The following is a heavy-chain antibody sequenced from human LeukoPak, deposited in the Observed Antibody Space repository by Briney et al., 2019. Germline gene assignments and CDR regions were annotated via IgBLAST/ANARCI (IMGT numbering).Heavy chain of an antibody. V-gene: IGHV4-61*02. CDR3: ARSRLFGSYYSLDY. J-gene: IGHJ4*02. CDR2: IYTSGST. D-gene: IGHD1-26*01. CDR1: GGSISSGGYY. Sequence: PSETLSLTCTVSGGSISSGGYYWSWIRQHPGKGLEWIGRIYTSGSTNYNPSLKSRVTMSVDTSKNQFSLKLSSVTAADTAVYYCARSRLFGSYYSLDYWGQGTLVTVSS.